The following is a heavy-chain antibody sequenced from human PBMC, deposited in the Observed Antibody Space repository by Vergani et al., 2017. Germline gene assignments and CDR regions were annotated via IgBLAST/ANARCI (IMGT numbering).Heavy chain of an antibody. V-gene: IGHV1-69*12. CDR2: IIPIFGTA. J-gene: IGHJ5*01. CDR1: GGTFSSYA. Sequence: QVQLVQSGAEVKKPGSSVKVSCKASGGTFSSYAISWVRQAPGQGLEWMGGIIPIFGTANYAQKFQGRVTLTADESTSTAYMELSRLRSEDTAVYYWASRPARRGWFVYWGKGTLVTFSS. CDR3: ASRPARRGWFVY.